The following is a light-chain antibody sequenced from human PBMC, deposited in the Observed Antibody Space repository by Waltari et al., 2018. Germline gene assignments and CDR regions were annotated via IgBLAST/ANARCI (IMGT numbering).Light chain of an antibody. CDR3: SSQSSNNVVL. V-gene: IGLV2-14*01. Sequence: QSALTKPASVSGSPGQSVTIFFTGTSNDVGGYNSVSWYQEHPGQAPRFIIYDVSDRPSGVSDRFSGSKSGNTASLTISGLQAEDEADYYCSSQSSNNVVLFGGGTKLTVL. J-gene: IGLJ2*01. CDR2: DVS. CDR1: SNDVGGYNS.